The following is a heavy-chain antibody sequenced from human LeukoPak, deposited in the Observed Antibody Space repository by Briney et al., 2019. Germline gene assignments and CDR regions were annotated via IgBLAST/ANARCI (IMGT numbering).Heavy chain of an antibody. CDR1: GYSISSGYY. CDR3: ARLLELERASDDY. CDR2: IYHSGST. V-gene: IGHV4-38-2*02. D-gene: IGHD1-1*01. Sequence: SETLSLTCTVSGYSISSGYYWGWIRQPPGKGLEWIGSIYHSGSTYYNPSLKSRVTISVDTSKNQFSLKLSSVTAADTAVYYCARLLELERASDDYWGQGTLVTASS. J-gene: IGHJ4*02.